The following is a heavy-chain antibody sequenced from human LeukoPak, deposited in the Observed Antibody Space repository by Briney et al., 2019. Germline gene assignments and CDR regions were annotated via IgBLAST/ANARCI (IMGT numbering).Heavy chain of an antibody. CDR3: ARTARSRDWFDP. CDR1: GGSISDSIVSHC. CDR2: IYFNART. J-gene: IGHJ5*02. V-gene: IGHV4-61*05. Sequence: SETLSLTCTVSGGSISDSIVSHCWGWLRQTPGKGLERIGYIYFNARTNYIPSLNSRVTLSVDTSKNQFSMKLISVTAADTAVYYCARTARSRDWFDPWGQGSLVTVSS. D-gene: IGHD2-21*02.